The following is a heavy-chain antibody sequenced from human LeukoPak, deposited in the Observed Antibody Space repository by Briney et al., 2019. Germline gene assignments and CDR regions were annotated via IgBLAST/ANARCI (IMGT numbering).Heavy chain of an antibody. V-gene: IGHV1-18*01. D-gene: IGHD3-22*01. J-gene: IGHJ4*02. CDR2: ISAYNGNT. CDR1: GYTFTSYG. Sequence: ASVKVSCKASGYTFTSYGISWVRQAPGQGLEWMGWISAYNGNTNYAQKLQGRVTMTTDTSTSTAYMGLRSLRSDDTAVYYCARTVYYDSSGYYFGWGQGTLVTVSS. CDR3: ARTVYYDSSGYYFG.